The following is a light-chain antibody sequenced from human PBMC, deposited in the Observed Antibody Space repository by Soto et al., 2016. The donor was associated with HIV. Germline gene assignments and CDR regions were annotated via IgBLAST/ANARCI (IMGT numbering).Light chain of an antibody. V-gene: IGKV1-5*03. J-gene: IGKJ1*01. CDR3: QQRYT. CDR2: KAS. CDR1: QSISSW. Sequence: DIQMTQSPSTLSASVGDRVTITCRASQSISSWLAWYQQKPGKAPKLLIYKASSLESGVPSRFSGSGSGTEFTLTISSLQPDDFATYYCQQRYTFGQGTKVEIK.